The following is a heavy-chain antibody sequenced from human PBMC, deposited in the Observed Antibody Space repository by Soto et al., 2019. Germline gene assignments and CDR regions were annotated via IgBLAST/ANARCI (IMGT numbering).Heavy chain of an antibody. J-gene: IGHJ4*02. Sequence: GGSLRLSCAASGLTFNSFAMGWVRQAPGKGLEWVSSISGDGVRTFYADSVKGRFTISRDNSKNTLYLQVNSLRAEDTAIYYCAKGEKTSGYDYWGQGTLVTVSS. CDR1: GLTFNSFA. CDR3: AKGEKTSGYDY. CDR2: ISGDGVRT. V-gene: IGHV3-23*01. D-gene: IGHD5-12*01.